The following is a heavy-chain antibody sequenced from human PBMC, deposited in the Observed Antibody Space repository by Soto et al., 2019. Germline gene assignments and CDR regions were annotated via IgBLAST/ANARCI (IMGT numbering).Heavy chain of an antibody. CDR1: GATLDTFINYG. J-gene: IGHJ3*02. CDR3: ARDAATRILVLMYAALEM. CDR2: SIPVFGAA. V-gene: IGHV1-69*14. D-gene: IGHD5-12*01. Sequence: QVQLVQPGAAVKKPGSSVRVSCKASGATLDTFINYGITWVRQAPGQGLEWMGGSIPVFGAANHAQKFQGRVTISADKSTRTVSMELSRLRSEVTAVYYCARDAATRILVLMYAALEMWGQGQMVTVSS.